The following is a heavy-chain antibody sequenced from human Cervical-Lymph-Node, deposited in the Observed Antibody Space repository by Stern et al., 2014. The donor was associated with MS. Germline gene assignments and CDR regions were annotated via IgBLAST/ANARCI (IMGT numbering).Heavy chain of an antibody. D-gene: IGHD6-19*01. V-gene: IGHV3-11*01. Sequence: VQLEESGGCLVKPGGSLRLSCAASGFTFSDYSMSWIRQAPGTGLEWVSYISSSCSTIYYADSVKGRFTISRDNAKNSLYLQMNSLRAEDTAVYYCARDSPSWGWCFDYWGQGTLVTVSS. CDR3: ARDSPSWGWCFDY. CDR2: ISSSCSTI. J-gene: IGHJ4*02. CDR1: GFTFSDYS.